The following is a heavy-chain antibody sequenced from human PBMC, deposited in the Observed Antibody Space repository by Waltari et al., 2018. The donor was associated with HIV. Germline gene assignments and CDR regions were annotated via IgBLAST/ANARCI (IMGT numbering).Heavy chain of an antibody. D-gene: IGHD1-26*01. Sequence: EVQLVESGGGLIEPGGSLRLSCDASGLNISDNYMSWVRQAPGKGLGWVSVIYSGGSTYYADSVKGRFTISRDNSKNTLSLHMNSLRAEDTAVYYCARDPRSSGYYGMDVWGQGATVTVSS. CDR2: IYSGGST. CDR3: ARDPRSSGYYGMDV. J-gene: IGHJ6*02. CDR1: GLNISDNY. V-gene: IGHV3-53*01.